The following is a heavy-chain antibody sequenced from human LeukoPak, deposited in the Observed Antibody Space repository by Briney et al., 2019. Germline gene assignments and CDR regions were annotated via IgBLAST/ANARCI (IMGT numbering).Heavy chain of an antibody. J-gene: IGHJ3*02. D-gene: IGHD6-19*01. CDR2: IYYSGTT. CDR3: ARVGYSSGWYSGGAFDI. Sequence: PSETLSLTCTVSGVSISNYYWSWIRQPPGKGLEWIGYIYYSGTTNYNPSLKRRVTISVDTSKNQFSLKLSSVTAADTAVYYCARVGYSSGWYSGGAFDIWGQGTMVTVSS. CDR1: GVSISNYY. V-gene: IGHV4-59*12.